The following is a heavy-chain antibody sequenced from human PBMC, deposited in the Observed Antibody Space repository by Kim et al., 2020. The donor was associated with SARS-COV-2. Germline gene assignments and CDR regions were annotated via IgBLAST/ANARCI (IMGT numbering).Heavy chain of an antibody. CDR2: IRPTGGRT. J-gene: IGHJ5*02. Sequence: ASVKVSCKASGYSFTSYYMHWVRQAPGQGLEWMGIIRPTGGRTTYAQKFQGRVTMTRDTSTSTDYLEISSLRSEDTAVYYCTRGIPERAPDWFDPWGQGTLVIVSS. CDR1: GYSFTSYY. V-gene: IGHV1-46*01. CDR3: TRGIPERAPDWFDP. D-gene: IGHD2-21*01.